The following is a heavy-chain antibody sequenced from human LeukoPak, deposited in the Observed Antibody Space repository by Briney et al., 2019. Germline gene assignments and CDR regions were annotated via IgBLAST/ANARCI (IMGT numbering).Heavy chain of an antibody. V-gene: IGHV3-53*04. Sequence: QPGGSLRLSCAASGFTFSSNYMSWVRQAPGKGLEWVSVIYSGGSTYYADSVKGRFTISRHNSKNTLYLQMNSLRAEDTAVYYCARDIMVRGFPRPNYYYGMDVWGQGTTVTVSS. J-gene: IGHJ6*02. CDR2: IYSGGST. D-gene: IGHD3-10*01. CDR1: GFTFSSNY. CDR3: ARDIMVRGFPRPNYYYGMDV.